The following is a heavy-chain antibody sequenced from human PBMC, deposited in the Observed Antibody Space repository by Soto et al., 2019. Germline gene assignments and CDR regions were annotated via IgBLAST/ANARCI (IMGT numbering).Heavy chain of an antibody. D-gene: IGHD6-19*01. J-gene: IGHJ4*02. CDR1: GGTFSSYA. CDR2: IIPIFGTA. V-gene: IGHV1-69*13. Sequence: SVKVSCKASGGTFSSYAISWVRQAPGQGLEWMGGIIPIFGTANYAQKFQGRVTITADESTSTAYMELSSLRSEDTAVYYCARDRLEAVAGTFDYWGQGTLVTSPQ. CDR3: ARDRLEAVAGTFDY.